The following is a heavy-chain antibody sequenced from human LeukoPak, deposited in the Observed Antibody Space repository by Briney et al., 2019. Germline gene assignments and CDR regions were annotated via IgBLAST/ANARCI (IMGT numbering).Heavy chain of an antibody. CDR1: GYNFPSYW. D-gene: IGHD3-22*01. CDR2: IYPGDSDT. CDR3: ARRADYYDSSGYYYDY. Sequence: GESLKISCKGSGYNFPSYWIAWVRQMPGKGREWMGVIYPGDSDTRYSPSFQGQVTISADKSISTAYLQWSSLKASDTGMYYCARRADYYDSSGYYYDYWGQGTLVTVSS. V-gene: IGHV5-51*01. J-gene: IGHJ4*02.